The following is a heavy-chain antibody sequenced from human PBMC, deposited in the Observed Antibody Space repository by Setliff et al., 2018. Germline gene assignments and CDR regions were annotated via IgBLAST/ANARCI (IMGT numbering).Heavy chain of an antibody. D-gene: IGHD3-10*01. CDR1: GGSISSSSYQ. Sequence: SETLSLTCTVSGGSISSSSYQWGWVRQTPGKGLEWIGSIYYSGTAYYNPSLKSRVTISVDTSKNQFSLQVTAVTATDTAVYYCARHEFVGGYYGSVTYRHFDYWGQGILVTVSS. J-gene: IGHJ4*02. CDR3: ARHEFVGGYYGSVTYRHFDY. V-gene: IGHV4-39*01. CDR2: IYYSGTA.